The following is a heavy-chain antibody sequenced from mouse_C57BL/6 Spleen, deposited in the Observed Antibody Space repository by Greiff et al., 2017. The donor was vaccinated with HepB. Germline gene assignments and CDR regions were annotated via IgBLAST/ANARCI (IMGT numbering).Heavy chain of an antibody. CDR3: ARGGGYWYFDV. J-gene: IGHJ1*03. CDR1: GYTFTSYW. V-gene: IGHV1-53*01. Sequence: VQLQQPGTELVKPGASVKLSCKASGYTFTSYWMHWVKQRPGQGLEWIGNITPSNGGTNYNEKFKSKATLTVDKSSSTAYMQLSSVTSEDSAVYYCARGGGYWYFDVWGTGTTVTVSS. CDR2: ITPSNGGT.